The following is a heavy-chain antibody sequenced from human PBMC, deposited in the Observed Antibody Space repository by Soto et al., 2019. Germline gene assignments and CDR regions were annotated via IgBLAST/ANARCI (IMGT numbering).Heavy chain of an antibody. CDR2: IYYSGST. J-gene: IGHJ4*02. Sequence: SETLSLTCTVSGGSVSSGSYYWSWIRQPPGKGLEWIGYIYYSGSTNYNPSLKSRVTISVDTSKNQFSLKLSSVTAADTAVYYCAREEDYGDYYWGQGTLVTVSS. V-gene: IGHV4-61*01. D-gene: IGHD4-17*01. CDR1: GGSVSSGSYY. CDR3: AREEDYGDYY.